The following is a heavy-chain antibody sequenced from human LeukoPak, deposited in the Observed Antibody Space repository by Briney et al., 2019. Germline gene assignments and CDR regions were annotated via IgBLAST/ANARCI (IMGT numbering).Heavy chain of an antibody. Sequence: PSETLSLTCTVSGGSFSSGLYYWTWIRQPAGKGLEWIGRIYISGSTNYNPSLKSRVTISVDTSKNQFSLKLSSVTAADTAVYYCGRDSVGAPGLDYWGQGTLVTVSS. V-gene: IGHV4-61*02. CDR1: GGSFSSGLYY. CDR3: GRDSVGAPGLDY. D-gene: IGHD1-26*01. J-gene: IGHJ4*02. CDR2: IYISGST.